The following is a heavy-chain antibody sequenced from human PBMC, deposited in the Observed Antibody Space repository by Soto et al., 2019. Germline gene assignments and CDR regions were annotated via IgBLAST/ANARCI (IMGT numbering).Heavy chain of an antibody. Sequence: EQLVESGGGLIQSGVSLRISCAFRGLTVSRNYMSWVRQAPGKGLDWVSVLYSGGSSSYAESVKGRFTISRDSSKNIPFLHMNRLRPEDPAIYYCAHSIGHHYDIDSWGHGTLVTVSS. D-gene: IGHD3-22*01. V-gene: IGHV3-53*01. CDR2: LYSGGSS. CDR3: AHSIGHHYDIDS. CDR1: GLTVSRNY. J-gene: IGHJ5*01.